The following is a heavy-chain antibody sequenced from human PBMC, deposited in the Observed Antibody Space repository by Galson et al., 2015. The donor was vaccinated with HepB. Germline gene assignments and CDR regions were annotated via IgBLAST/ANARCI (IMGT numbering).Heavy chain of an antibody. Sequence: CAISGDSVSSNSAGWTWIRQSPSRGLEWLGRTYYRSKWYIDYAVSVKGRITINPDTSKNQVSLRLTSVTPEDTAVYYCSRGGLVKAARGGLAWFDPWGQGTLVTVSS. CDR1: GDSVSSNSAG. CDR2: TYYRSKWYI. J-gene: IGHJ5*02. V-gene: IGHV6-1*01. D-gene: IGHD6-6*01. CDR3: SRGGLVKAARGGLAWFDP.